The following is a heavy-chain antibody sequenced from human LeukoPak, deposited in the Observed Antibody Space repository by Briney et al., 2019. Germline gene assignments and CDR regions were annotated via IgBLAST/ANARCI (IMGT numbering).Heavy chain of an antibody. Sequence: GGSLRLSCAASGFTFSSYSMNWVRQAPGKGLEWVSSISSCSSYIYYADSVKGRFTISRDNAKNSLYLQMNSLRAEDTAVYYCARDRRYSGYAYDYWGQGTLVTVSS. J-gene: IGHJ4*02. V-gene: IGHV3-21*01. D-gene: IGHD5-12*01. CDR3: ARDRRYSGYAYDY. CDR2: ISSCSSYI. CDR1: GFTFSSYS.